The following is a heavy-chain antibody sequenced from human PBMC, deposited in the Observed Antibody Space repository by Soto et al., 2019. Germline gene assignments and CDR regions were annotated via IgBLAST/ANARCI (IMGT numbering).Heavy chain of an antibody. J-gene: IGHJ4*02. CDR2: IYYTGST. D-gene: IGHD5-18*01. CDR1: GGSMSSYY. Sequence: SETLSLTCTVSGGSMSSYYWSLFRQPPGKGLEWIAYIYYTGSTNYNPSLNSRVAISVDTSKSQFSLILSSVTAADTAVYYCARTRGYSYGLDSWGQGTLVTVSS. CDR3: ARTRGYSYGLDS. V-gene: IGHV4-59*01.